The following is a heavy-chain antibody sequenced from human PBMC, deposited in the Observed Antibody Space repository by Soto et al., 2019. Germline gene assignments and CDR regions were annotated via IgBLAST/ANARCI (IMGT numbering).Heavy chain of an antibody. CDR2: ISYSGLT. Sequence: SETLTVTCIVSRASIITDNYCWVWIRQSPRRGLELIGSISYSGLTYDNPSLQIRVTVSIDASKNHFSLKLTSVTTADTAVYYCARRRASDYGGNHHPYYFDRWGQGARVP. J-gene: IGHJ4*02. D-gene: IGHD4-17*01. V-gene: IGHV4-39*02. CDR1: RASIITDNYC. CDR3: ARRRASDYGGNHHPYYFDR.